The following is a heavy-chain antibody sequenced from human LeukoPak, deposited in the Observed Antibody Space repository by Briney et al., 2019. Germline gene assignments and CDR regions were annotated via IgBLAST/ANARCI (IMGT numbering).Heavy chain of an antibody. CDR3: AGTTRAYNIYYYYYYMDV. D-gene: IGHD5-18*01. Sequence: SETLSLTCTVSGGSISSYYWSWIRQPPGKGLEWIGYIYYSGSTNYNPSLKSRVTISVDTSKNQFSLKLSSVTAADTAVYYCAGTTRAYNIYYYYYYMDVWGKGTTVTISS. V-gene: IGHV4-59*01. CDR1: GGSISSYY. J-gene: IGHJ6*03. CDR2: IYYSGST.